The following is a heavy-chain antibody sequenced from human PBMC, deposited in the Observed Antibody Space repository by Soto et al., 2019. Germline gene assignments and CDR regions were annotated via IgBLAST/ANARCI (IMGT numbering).Heavy chain of an antibody. J-gene: IGHJ6*02. D-gene: IGHD2-2*01. CDR1: GFTFSSYA. CDR3: AKEGGVVVPAAVYYYYYGMDV. V-gene: IGHV3-23*01. CDR2: ISGSGGST. Sequence: PGGSMRLSCGASGFTFSSYAMSWVRQAPGKGLEWVSAISGSGGSTYYADSVKGRFTISRDNSKNTLYLQMNSLRAEDTAVYYCAKEGGVVVPAAVYYYYYGMDVWGQGTTVTVSS.